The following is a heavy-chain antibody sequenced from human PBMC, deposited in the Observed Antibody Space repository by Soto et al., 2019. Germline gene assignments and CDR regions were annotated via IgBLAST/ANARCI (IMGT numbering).Heavy chain of an antibody. Sequence: GGSLRLSCAVSGLTFSYFAMSWVRQAPGKGLEWVSAISGSGGITYYADSVKGRFTISRDNSKNTLFLQMNSLRAEDTAVYYCALLGRSGSGRPYYYGMDVWGQGTTVTVSS. CDR2: ISGSGGIT. D-gene: IGHD3-10*01. CDR3: ALLGRSGSGRPYYYGMDV. V-gene: IGHV3-23*01. J-gene: IGHJ6*02. CDR1: GLTFSYFA.